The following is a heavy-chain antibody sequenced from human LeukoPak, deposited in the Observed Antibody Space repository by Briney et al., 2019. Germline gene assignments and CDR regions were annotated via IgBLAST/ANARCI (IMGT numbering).Heavy chain of an antibody. Sequence: GGSLRLSCAASRFTFSSYSMNWVRQAPGKGLVWVSRNDGSSTSYADSVQGRFTISRDNAKNTLYLQMNSLRAEDTAVYYCASLDRGSYYSFDYWGQGTLVTVSS. CDR3: ASLDRGSYYSFDY. D-gene: IGHD1-26*01. CDR1: RFTFSSYS. V-gene: IGHV3-74*01. J-gene: IGHJ4*02. CDR2: NDGSST.